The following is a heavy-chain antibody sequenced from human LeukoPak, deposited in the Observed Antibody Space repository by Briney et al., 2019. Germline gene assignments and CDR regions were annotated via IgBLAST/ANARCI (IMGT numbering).Heavy chain of an antibody. CDR3: ARESRYSSGWFTCVDCGAFDI. Sequence: GGSLRLSCEASGFTFSSYAMTWVRQAPGKGLEWVSSISGSGYYTYYTDSVQGRFTISRDNSKNTLYLKMDSLRAEDTAVYYCARESRYSSGWFTCVDCGAFDIWGQGTMVTVPS. D-gene: IGHD6-19*01. CDR2: ISGSGYYT. CDR1: GFTFSSYA. J-gene: IGHJ3*02. V-gene: IGHV3-23*01.